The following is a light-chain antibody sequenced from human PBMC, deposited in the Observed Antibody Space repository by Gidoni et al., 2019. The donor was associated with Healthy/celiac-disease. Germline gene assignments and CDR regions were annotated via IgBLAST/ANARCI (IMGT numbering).Light chain of an antibody. CDR2: KVS. V-gene: IGKV2-30*01. CDR3: MQGTHWPPMYT. J-gene: IGKJ2*01. CDR1: QSLVYSDGNTY. Sequence: DVVMTQSPLSLPVTLGQPASISCRSSQSLVYSDGNTYLNWFQQRPGQSPRRLIYKVSNRDSGVPDRLGGSGSGTDFTLKISRVEAEDVGVYYCMQGTHWPPMYTFGQGTKLEIK.